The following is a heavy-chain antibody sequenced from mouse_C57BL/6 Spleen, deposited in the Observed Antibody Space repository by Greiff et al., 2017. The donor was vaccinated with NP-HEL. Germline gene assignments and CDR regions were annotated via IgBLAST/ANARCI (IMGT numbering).Heavy chain of an antibody. Sequence: VQLQQSGAELVKPGASVKISCKASGYAFSSYWMNWVKQRPGKGLEWIGQIYPGDGDTNYNGKFKGKATLTADKSSSTAYMQLSSLTSEDSAVYFCARGGGAIYYYGSSPYYFDYWGQGTTLTVSS. CDR2: IYPGDGDT. D-gene: IGHD1-1*01. V-gene: IGHV1-80*01. CDR3: ARGGGAIYYYGSSPYYFDY. J-gene: IGHJ2*01. CDR1: GYAFSSYW.